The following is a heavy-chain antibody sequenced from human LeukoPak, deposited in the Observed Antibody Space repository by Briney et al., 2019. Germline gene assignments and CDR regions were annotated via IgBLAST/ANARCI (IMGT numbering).Heavy chain of an antibody. CDR3: AKVTAVASTGALDY. V-gene: IGHV3-74*01. CDR2: INSDGSST. J-gene: IGHJ4*02. Sequence: GGSLRLSCAASGFTFSSYWMHWVRQAPGKGLVWVSRINSDGSSTTYADSVKGRFAISRDNAKNTLYLQMNSLRADDTAVYYCAKVTAVASTGALDYWGQGTLVTVSS. D-gene: IGHD6-19*01. CDR1: GFTFSSYW.